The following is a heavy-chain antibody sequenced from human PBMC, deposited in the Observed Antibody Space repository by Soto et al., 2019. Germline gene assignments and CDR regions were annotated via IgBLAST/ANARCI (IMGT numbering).Heavy chain of an antibody. Sequence: SLRLSCAASGFTFSSYGMHWVRQAPGKGLEWVAVIWYDGSNKYYADSVKGRFTISRDNSKNTLYLQMNSLRAEDTAVYYCARDGAPITMIVEGVDYWGQGTLVTVSS. CDR2: IWYDGSNK. D-gene: IGHD3-22*01. J-gene: IGHJ4*02. CDR3: ARDGAPITMIVEGVDY. CDR1: GFTFSSYG. V-gene: IGHV3-33*08.